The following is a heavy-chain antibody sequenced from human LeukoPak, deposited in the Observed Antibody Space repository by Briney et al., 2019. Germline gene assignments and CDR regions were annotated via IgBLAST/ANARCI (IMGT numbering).Heavy chain of an antibody. V-gene: IGHV3-30*02. CDR2: IRYRASDK. CDR3: AKDHINGWYYFDY. CDR1: GFTFSYYG. Sequence: GGSLRLSCAASGFTFSYYGMHWVRQPPGKGLEWVAFIRYRASDKYYADSVKGRFTISRDNSKNTLYLQMNTLRAEDTAVYYCAKDHINGWYYFDYWGQGTLVTVSS. J-gene: IGHJ4*02. D-gene: IGHD6-19*01.